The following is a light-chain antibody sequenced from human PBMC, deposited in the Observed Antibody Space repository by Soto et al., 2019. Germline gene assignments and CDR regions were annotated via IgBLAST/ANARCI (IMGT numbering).Light chain of an antibody. CDR2: EVS. Sequence: QSALTQPPSVSGSPGQSVTISCTGTSSDVGNYNRVSWYQQPPGTAPKLMISEVSNRPSGVPDRFSGSKSGNTASLTISGLQAEDEADYYCSSYTSTSTWVFGGGTKLTV. CDR1: SSDVGNYNR. CDR3: SSYTSTSTWV. V-gene: IGLV2-18*02. J-gene: IGLJ2*01.